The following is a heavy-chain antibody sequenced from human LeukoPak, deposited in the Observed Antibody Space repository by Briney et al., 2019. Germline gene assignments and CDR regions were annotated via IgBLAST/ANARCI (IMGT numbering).Heavy chain of an antibody. D-gene: IGHD6-19*01. J-gene: IGHJ4*02. CDR2: ISNIP. Sequence: GGSLRLSCAASGFTFSSYAMSWVRQAPGKGLEWVSSISNIPYYADSVKGRFTISRDNSKNTLYLQMYSLRAEDTAEYYCAKAFKAIAVAGTIDYWGQGTLVTVSS. V-gene: IGHV3-23*01. CDR3: AKAFKAIAVAGTIDY. CDR1: GFTFSSYA.